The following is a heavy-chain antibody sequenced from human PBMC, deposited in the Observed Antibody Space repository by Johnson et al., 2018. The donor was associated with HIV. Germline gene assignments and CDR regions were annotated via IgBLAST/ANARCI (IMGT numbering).Heavy chain of an antibody. CDR1: GFTFSSYA. V-gene: IGHV3-30*14. CDR3: AFSSSLGIDDAFDI. D-gene: IGHD7-27*01. J-gene: IGHJ3*02. Sequence: QVQLVESGGGVVQPGRSLRLSCAASGFTFSSYAMHWVRQAPGKGLEWVAVISYDGSSKYYADSVKGRFTISRDNSRSTLYLQMNSLRAEDTAVYYCAFSSSLGIDDAFDIWGQGTMVTFSS. CDR2: ISYDGSSK.